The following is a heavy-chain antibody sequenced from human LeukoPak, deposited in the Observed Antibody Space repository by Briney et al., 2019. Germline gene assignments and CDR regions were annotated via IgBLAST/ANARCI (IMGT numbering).Heavy chain of an antibody. Sequence: ETLSLTCTVSGGSISRYYWSWIRQPPGKGLEWIGYIYYSGSTNSNPSLKSRVTISVDTSNNQFSLKLRSVTAADTAVYYCARDLDNSGWYVFDYWGQGNLVTVSS. CDR1: GGSISRYY. V-gene: IGHV4-59*01. CDR2: IYYSGST. CDR3: ARDLDNSGWYVFDY. J-gene: IGHJ4*02. D-gene: IGHD6-19*01.